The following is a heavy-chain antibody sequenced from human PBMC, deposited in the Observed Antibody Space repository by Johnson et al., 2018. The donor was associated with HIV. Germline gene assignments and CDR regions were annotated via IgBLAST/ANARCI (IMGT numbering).Heavy chain of an antibody. Sequence: VQLVESGGGLVQPGGSLRLSCAASGFTFSSYAMSWVRQAPGKGLEWVSAISGSGGSTYYADSVKGRFTISRDNSKNTLYLQMNSLRAEDTAVYYCAKNGGVCGGSSNGAFDIWGQGTMVTVSS. D-gene: IGHD2-15*01. CDR3: AKNGGVCGGSSNGAFDI. V-gene: IGHV3-23*04. CDR1: GFTFSSYA. J-gene: IGHJ3*02. CDR2: ISGSGGST.